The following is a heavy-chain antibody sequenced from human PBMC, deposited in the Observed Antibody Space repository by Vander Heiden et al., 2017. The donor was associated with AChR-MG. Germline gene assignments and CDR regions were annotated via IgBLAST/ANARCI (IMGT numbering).Heavy chain of an antibody. CDR3: AKRGDSATYAAQYFDN. V-gene: IGHV3-23*01. D-gene: IGHD4-17*01. CDR1: GFSFNTYA. Sequence: EVQLLESGGGLVQPGGSLRLSCAASGFSFNTYAMSWVRQAPGKGLEWVSGISTGGVKFYADSVKGRFAISRDNSKNTLFLQMNSLRAEDTAIYYCAKRGDSATYAAQYFDNWGQGTLVTVSS. CDR2: ISTGGVK. J-gene: IGHJ4*02.